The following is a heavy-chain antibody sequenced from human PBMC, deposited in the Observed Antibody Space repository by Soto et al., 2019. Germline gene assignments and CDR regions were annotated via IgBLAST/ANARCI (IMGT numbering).Heavy chain of an antibody. D-gene: IGHD3-22*01. Sequence: PGGSLRLSCAASGFTFSSYAMSWVRQAPGKGLEWVSAISGSGGSTYYADSVKGRFTISRDNSKNTLYLQMNSLRAEDTAVYYCAKGRHYYDSSGYPDAFDIWGQGTMVIVSS. CDR1: GFTFSSYA. CDR2: ISGSGGST. V-gene: IGHV3-23*01. CDR3: AKGRHYYDSSGYPDAFDI. J-gene: IGHJ3*02.